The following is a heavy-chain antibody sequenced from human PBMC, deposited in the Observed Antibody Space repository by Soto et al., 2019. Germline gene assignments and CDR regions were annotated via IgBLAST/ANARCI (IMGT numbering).Heavy chain of an antibody. D-gene: IGHD3-10*01. CDR1: GGSISSYY. Sequence: SETLSLTCTVSGGSISSYYWSWIRQPPGKGLEWIGYIYYSGSTNYNPSLKSRVTISVDTSKNQFSLKLSSVTAADTAVYYCARAVTMVRGVIMFAFDIWGQGTMVTVSS. CDR2: IYYSGST. J-gene: IGHJ3*02. CDR3: ARAVTMVRGVIMFAFDI. V-gene: IGHV4-59*01.